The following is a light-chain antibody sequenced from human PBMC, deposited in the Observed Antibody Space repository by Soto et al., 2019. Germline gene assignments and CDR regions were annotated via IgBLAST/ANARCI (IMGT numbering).Light chain of an antibody. CDR1: QSVLYSSRNKNY. CDR3: QQYYSIPYT. Sequence: DIVMTQSPDSLAVSLGERATINCKSSQSVLYSSRNKNYLAWYQRKPGQPPKLLIYWASTRESGAPDRFSGSGSGTDFTLTISSLKAEDVAVYYCQQYYSIPYTFGQGTKLEIK. J-gene: IGKJ2*01. V-gene: IGKV4-1*01. CDR2: WAS.